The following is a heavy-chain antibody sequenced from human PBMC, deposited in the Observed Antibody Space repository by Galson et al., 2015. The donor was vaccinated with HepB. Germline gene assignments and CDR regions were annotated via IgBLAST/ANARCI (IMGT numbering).Heavy chain of an antibody. CDR1: GFTFTNYA. V-gene: IGHV3-23*01. J-gene: IGHJ5*02. Sequence: SLRLSCAASGFTFTNYAMTWVRQAPGKGLEWVSGISGSGGTTYNADSVKGRFTISRDNSRNTLYLQMNSLRAEDTAVYYCAKWRLSERWFDPWGQGTLVTVSS. CDR2: ISGSGGTT. D-gene: IGHD1-1*01. CDR3: AKWRLSERWFDP.